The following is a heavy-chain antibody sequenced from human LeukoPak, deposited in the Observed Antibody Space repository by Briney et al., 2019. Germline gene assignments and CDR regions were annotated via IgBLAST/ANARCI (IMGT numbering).Heavy chain of an antibody. V-gene: IGHV1-69*13. CDR2: IIPIFGTA. CDR3: ARDPIAVAGPFDY. J-gene: IGHJ4*02. Sequence: ASVKVSCKASGGTFSSYAISWVRQAPGQGLEWMGGIIPIFGTANYAQKFQGRVTITADGSTSTAYMELSSLRSEDTAVYYCARDPIAVAGPFDYWGQGTLVTVSS. CDR1: GGTFSSYA. D-gene: IGHD6-19*01.